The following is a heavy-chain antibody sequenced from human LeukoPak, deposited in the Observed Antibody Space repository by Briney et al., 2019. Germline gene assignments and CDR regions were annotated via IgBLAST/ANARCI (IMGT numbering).Heavy chain of an antibody. Sequence: ASVKVSCKASGYTFTDFGVSWVRQAPGQGLEWMGWISAYNGNTNYVQKFRGRVTMTTDISTSTAYMELRSLRSDDTAVFYCVRDLGVDTSTIFFDYWGQGTRVTVSS. J-gene: IGHJ4*02. CDR2: ISAYNGNT. V-gene: IGHV1-18*01. D-gene: IGHD3-3*01. CDR1: GYTFTDFG. CDR3: VRDLGVDTSTIFFDY.